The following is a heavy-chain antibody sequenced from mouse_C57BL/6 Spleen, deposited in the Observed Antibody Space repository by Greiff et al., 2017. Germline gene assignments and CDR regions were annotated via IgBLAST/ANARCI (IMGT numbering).Heavy chain of an antibody. CDR1: GYTFTSYG. Sequence: QVQLQQSGAELARPGASVKLSCKASGYTFTSYGISWVKQRTGQGLEWIGEIYPRSGNTYYNEKFKGKATLTADKSSSTAYMELRSLTSEDSAVYFCAKGYYGSYYFDYWGQGTTLSVSS. D-gene: IGHD1-2*01. J-gene: IGHJ2*01. V-gene: IGHV1-81*01. CDR2: IYPRSGNT. CDR3: AKGYYGSYYFDY.